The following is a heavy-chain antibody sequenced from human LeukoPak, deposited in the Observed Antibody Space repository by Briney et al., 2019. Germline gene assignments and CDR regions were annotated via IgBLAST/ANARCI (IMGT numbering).Heavy chain of an antibody. CDR3: ARRRGSSGRYIDY. J-gene: IGHJ4*02. V-gene: IGHV4-34*08. CDR1: GFTFSSYA. CDR2: INNSGST. D-gene: IGHD3-22*01. Sequence: GSLRLSCAASGFTFSSYAMSWIRQPPGRGLEWIGEINNSGSTNYNPSLKSRVTISVDTSKNQFSLKLSSVTAADTAVYYCARRRGSSGRYIDYWGQGTLVTVSS.